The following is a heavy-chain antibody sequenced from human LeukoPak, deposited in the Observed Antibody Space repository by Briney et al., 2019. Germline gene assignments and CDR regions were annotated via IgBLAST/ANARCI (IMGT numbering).Heavy chain of an antibody. CDR2: IYYSGST. CDR1: GGSISSYY. J-gene: IGHJ5*02. CDR3: ARHPTAQWLVRGNWFDP. V-gene: IGHV4-59*08. D-gene: IGHD6-19*01. Sequence: SETLSLTCTVSGGSISSYYWSWIRQPPGKGLEWIGYIYYSGSTNYNPSLKSRVTISVDTSKNQFSLKLSSVTAADTAVYYCARHPTAQWLVRGNWFDPWGQGTLVTVSS.